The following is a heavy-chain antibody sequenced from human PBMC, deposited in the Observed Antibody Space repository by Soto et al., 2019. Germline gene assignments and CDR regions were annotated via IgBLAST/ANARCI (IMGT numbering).Heavy chain of an antibody. CDR2: IWHDGSTT. CDR1: GFSFSSYA. V-gene: IGHV3-33*06. CDR3: ANLWGDGYNLGQDYNGMDV. J-gene: IGHJ6*02. Sequence: QEQLVESGGGVVQPGRSLRLSCAASGFSFSSYAMHWVRQAPGKGLEWVALIWHDGSTTSYADSVKGRFTISRDNSKNTLYLEMNSLRAEDTAVYYCANLWGDGYNLGQDYNGMDVWGQGTTVIVSS. D-gene: IGHD5-12*01.